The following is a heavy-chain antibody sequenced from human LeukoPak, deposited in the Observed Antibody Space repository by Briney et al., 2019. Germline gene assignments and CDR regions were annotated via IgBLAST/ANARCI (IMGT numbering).Heavy chain of an antibody. CDR2: INHSGST. CDR1: GGSFSGYY. J-gene: IGHJ3*02. V-gene: IGHV4-34*01. Sequence: PSETLSLTCAVYGGSFSGYYWSWIRQPPGKGLEWIGEINHSGSTNYNPSLKSRVTISVDTSKNQFSLKLSSVTAADTAVYYCARDPGSGWYVGAFDIWGQGTTVTVSS. CDR3: ARDPGSGWYVGAFDI. D-gene: IGHD6-19*01.